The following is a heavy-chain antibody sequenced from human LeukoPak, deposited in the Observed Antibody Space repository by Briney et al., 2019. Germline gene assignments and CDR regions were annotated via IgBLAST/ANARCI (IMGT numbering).Heavy chain of an antibody. V-gene: IGHV4-30-2*01. D-gene: IGHD3-16*01. CDR1: GGSISSGGYY. CDR3: ARARRGYDYVWGSYTYYFDY. J-gene: IGHJ4*02. CDR2: IYHSGST. Sequence: SETLSLTCTVSGGSISSGGYYWSWIRQPPGKGLEWIGYIYHSGSTYYNPSLKSRVTISVDRSKNQFSLKLSSVTAADTAVYYCARARRGYDYVWGSYTYYFDYWGQRTLVTVSS.